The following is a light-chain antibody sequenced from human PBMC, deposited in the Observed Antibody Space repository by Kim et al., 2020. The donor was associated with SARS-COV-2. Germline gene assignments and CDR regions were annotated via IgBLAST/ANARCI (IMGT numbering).Light chain of an antibody. CDR2: QAS. CDR3: QHYIRSPYT. J-gene: IGKJ2*01. Sequence: ASVGDRVSITCRASQIIETYLAWYQQKPGKAPALLIYQASSLHIGVPSRFSGSGSVTEFTLTINSLQPDDFATYYCQHYIRSPYTFGQGTKVDIK. V-gene: IGKV1-5*01. CDR1: QIIETY.